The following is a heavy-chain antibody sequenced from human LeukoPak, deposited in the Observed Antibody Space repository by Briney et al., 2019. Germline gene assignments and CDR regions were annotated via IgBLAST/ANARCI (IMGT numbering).Heavy chain of an antibody. CDR2: INPNSGGT. D-gene: IGHD6-6*01. Sequence: ASVKVSCKASGYTFTGYYMHWVRQAPGQGLEWMGWINPNSGGTNYAQKFQGRVTMARDTSISTAYMELSSLRSEDTAVYYCARGSSSSFRTYYYMDVWGKGTTVTVSS. CDR3: ARGSSSSFRTYYYMDV. J-gene: IGHJ6*03. CDR1: GYTFTGYY. V-gene: IGHV1-2*02.